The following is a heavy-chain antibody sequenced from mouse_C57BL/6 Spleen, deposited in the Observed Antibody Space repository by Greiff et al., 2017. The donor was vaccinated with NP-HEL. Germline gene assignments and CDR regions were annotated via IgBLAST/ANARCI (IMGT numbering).Heavy chain of an antibody. CDR1: GYAFGSYW. Sequence: VQLQQSGAELVKPGASVKISCKASGYAFGSYWMNWVKQRPGKGLEWIGQIYPGDGDTNYNGKFKGKATLTADKSSSTAYMQLSSLTSEDSAVYFCARGVNSNYLAWFAYWGQGTLVTVSA. CDR2: IYPGDGDT. D-gene: IGHD2-5*01. V-gene: IGHV1-80*01. J-gene: IGHJ3*01. CDR3: ARGVNSNYLAWFAY.